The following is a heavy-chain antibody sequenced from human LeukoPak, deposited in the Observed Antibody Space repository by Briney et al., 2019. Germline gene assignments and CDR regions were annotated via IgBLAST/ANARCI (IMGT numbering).Heavy chain of an antibody. V-gene: IGHV3-66*01. CDR2: IYSGGST. D-gene: IGHD6-19*01. J-gene: IGHJ4*02. Sequence: GGSLRLSCAASGFTVSSNYMSWVRQAPGKGLEWVSVIYSGGSTYYAGSVKGRFTISRDNSKNTLYLQMNSLRAEDTAVYYCARVIAVAGTISYNFDYWGQGTLVTVSS. CDR1: GFTVSSNY. CDR3: ARVIAVAGTISYNFDY.